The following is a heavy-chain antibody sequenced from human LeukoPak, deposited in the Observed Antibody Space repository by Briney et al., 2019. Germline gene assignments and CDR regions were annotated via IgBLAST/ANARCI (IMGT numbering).Heavy chain of an antibody. CDR1: GGSISSYY. D-gene: IGHD3-22*01. V-gene: IGHV4-59*01. CDR3: ARDEGSSGYSFDY. Sequence: PSETLSLTCTVSGGSISSYYWSWIRQPPGKGLEWIGYIYYSGSTKFNPSLKSRVTISVDTSKNQFSLKLSSVTAAVTAVYYCARDEGSSGYSFDYWGQGTLVTVSS. CDR2: IYYSGST. J-gene: IGHJ4*02.